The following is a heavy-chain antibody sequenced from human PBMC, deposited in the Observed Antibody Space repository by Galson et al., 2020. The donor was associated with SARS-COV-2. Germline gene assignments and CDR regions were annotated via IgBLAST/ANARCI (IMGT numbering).Heavy chain of an antibody. V-gene: IGHV3-15*07. CDR3: TTGAPFSGSVFDF. D-gene: IGHD1-26*01. CDR2: IKSKAAREIT. J-gene: IGHJ4*02. Sequence: GESLKISCAASGFTFSNVWMIWIRQAPGKGLEWVGRIKSKAAREITDYAAPVKGRFTVSRDDSANTFFLQMNSLKTDDSGLYYCTTGAPFSGSVFDFWGKGTLVTVSS. CDR1: GFTFSNVW.